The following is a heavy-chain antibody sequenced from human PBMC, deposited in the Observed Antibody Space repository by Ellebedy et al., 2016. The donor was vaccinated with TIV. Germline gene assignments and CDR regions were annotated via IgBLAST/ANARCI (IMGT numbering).Heavy chain of an antibody. J-gene: IGHJ6*02. CDR2: IYHSGSS. CDR3: ARTDLRYGMDV. D-gene: IGHD3/OR15-3a*01. V-gene: IGHV4-38-2*02. Sequence: SETLSLXCSVPGYSIRSGYYWGWIRQPPGKGLEWIGNIYHSGSSYYSPSLRSRVTLSLDTSKNHLSLRLTSVTAADTAVYFCARTDLRYGMDVWGQGTTVTVS. CDR1: GYSIRSGYY.